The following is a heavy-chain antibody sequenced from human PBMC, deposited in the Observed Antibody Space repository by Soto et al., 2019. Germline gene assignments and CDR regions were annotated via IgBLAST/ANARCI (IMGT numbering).Heavy chain of an antibody. V-gene: IGHV4-61*01. D-gene: IGHD2-8*01. CDR1: GVPVSSGSYY. J-gene: IGHJ6*02. Sequence: QVQLQESGPGLVKPSETLSLTCTVSGVPVSSGSYYWTWIRQPPGKGLEWIGYVYYSGNTNYNPSLKSRATISIDTSDNQFSLKLTSMTAADTAVYDCAREIMGARYGLDVWGQGTTVSVSS. CDR3: AREIMGARYGLDV. CDR2: VYYSGNT.